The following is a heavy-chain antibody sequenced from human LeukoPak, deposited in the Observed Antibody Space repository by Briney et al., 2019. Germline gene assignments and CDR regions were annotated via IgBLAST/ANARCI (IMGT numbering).Heavy chain of an antibody. V-gene: IGHV1-69*13. CDR1: GGTFSSYA. D-gene: IGHD4-11*01. J-gene: IGHJ5*02. CDR3: ARDYSNPYAWFDP. CDR2: IIPIFGTA. Sequence: EASVKVSCKASGGTFSSYAISWVRQAPGQGLEWMGGIIPIFGTANYAQKFQGRVTITADESTSTAYMGLSSLRSEDTAVYYCARDYSNPYAWFDPWGQGTLVTVSS.